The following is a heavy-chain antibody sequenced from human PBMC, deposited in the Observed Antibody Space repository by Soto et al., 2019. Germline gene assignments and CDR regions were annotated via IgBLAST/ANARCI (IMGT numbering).Heavy chain of an antibody. Sequence: QVQLQQSGPGLVKPSQTLSLTCAISGDSVSTNSATWDWIRQSPSRGLEWLGRTYYRSKWDYDYAASVKGRININPDTSNTPVSLHLESVTPDDTAVYYCARLIGNSWLDSWGQGTLVTVSS. CDR3: ARLIGNSWLDS. D-gene: IGHD2-8*01. CDR1: GDSVSTNSAT. J-gene: IGHJ5*01. V-gene: IGHV6-1*01. CDR2: TYYRSKWDY.